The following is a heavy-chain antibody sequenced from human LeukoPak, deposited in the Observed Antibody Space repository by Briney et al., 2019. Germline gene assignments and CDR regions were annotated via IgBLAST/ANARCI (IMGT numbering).Heavy chain of an antibody. CDR2: TRNKANSYTT. D-gene: IGHD3-9*01. CDR1: GFTFSDHY. CDR3: ATHGPANYDILTGYYTPPDY. V-gene: IGHV3-72*01. Sequence: GGSLRLSCAASGFTFSDHYMDWVRQAPGKGLEWVGRTRNKANSYTTEYAASVKGRFTISRDDSKNSLYLQMNSLKTEDTAVYYCATHGPANYDILTGYYTPPDYWGQGTLVTVSS. J-gene: IGHJ4*02.